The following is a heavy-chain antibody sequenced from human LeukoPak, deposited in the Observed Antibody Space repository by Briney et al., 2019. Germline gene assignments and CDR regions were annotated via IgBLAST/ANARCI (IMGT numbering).Heavy chain of an antibody. CDR3: ARDRYGSGSLNWFDP. Sequence: ASVKVSCKASGYTFTSYYMHWVRQAPGQGLEWMGIINPSGGSTSYAQKFQGRVTMTRDTSTSTVYMELSSLRSEDTAVYYCARDRYGSGSLNWFDPWGQGTLVTVSS. V-gene: IGHV1-46*01. CDR1: GYTFTSYY. J-gene: IGHJ5*02. CDR2: INPSGGST. D-gene: IGHD3-10*01.